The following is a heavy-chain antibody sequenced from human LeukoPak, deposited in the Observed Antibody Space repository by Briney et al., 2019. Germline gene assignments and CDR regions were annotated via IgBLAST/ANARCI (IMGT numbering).Heavy chain of an antibody. V-gene: IGHV4-39*07. CDR1: GGSISSSSYY. D-gene: IGHD3-22*01. J-gene: IGHJ4*02. CDR3: ARVYYDSSGYYCFDY. CDR2: IYYSGST. Sequence: SETLSLTCTVSGGSISSSSYYWGWIRQPPGKGLEWIGSIYYSGSTYYNPSLKSRVTISVDTSKNQFSLKLSSVTAADTAVYYCARVYYDSSGYYCFDYWGQGTLVTVSS.